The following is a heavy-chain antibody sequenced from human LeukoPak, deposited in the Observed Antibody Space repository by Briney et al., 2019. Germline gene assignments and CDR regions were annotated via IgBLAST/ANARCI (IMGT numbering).Heavy chain of an antibody. Sequence: ETSETLSLTCTVSGGSISSYYWSWIRQPPGKGLEWIGYIYYSGSTNYNPSLKSRVTISVDTSKNQFSLKLSSVTAADTAVYYCAREIVYGGNSNWFDPWGQGTLVTVSS. CDR2: IYYSGST. CDR1: GGSISSYY. CDR3: AREIVYGGNSNWFDP. D-gene: IGHD4-23*01. V-gene: IGHV4-59*12. J-gene: IGHJ5*02.